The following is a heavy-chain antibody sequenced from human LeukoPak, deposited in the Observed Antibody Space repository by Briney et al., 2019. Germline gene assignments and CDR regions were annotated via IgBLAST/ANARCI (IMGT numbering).Heavy chain of an antibody. CDR1: GFIFRAHG. Sequence: PGGSLRLSCAASGFIFRAHGMHWVRQAPGKGLEWVAVIWYDGSAKYYADLVKGRFTISRDNSRNTLSLQMNSVRAEDTAVYYCARDGLKGVGSNSYYYMDVWGKGTAVTVSS. CDR3: ARDGLKGVGSNSYYYMDV. J-gene: IGHJ6*03. D-gene: IGHD1-26*01. V-gene: IGHV3-33*01. CDR2: IWYDGSAK.